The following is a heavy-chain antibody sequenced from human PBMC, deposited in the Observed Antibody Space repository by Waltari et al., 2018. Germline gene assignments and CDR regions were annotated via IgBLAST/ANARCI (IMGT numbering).Heavy chain of an antibody. CDR3: ARSFRSRKSQGPQDTGIFDY. Sequence: QVQLVQSGAEVKKPGSSVKVSCKASGGTFSSYAISWVRQAPGQGLEWMGGIIPIFGTANYAQKFQGRVTITTDESTSTAYMELSSLRSEDTAVYYCARSFRSRKSQGPQDTGIFDYWGQGTLVTVSS. J-gene: IGHJ4*02. CDR2: IIPIFGTA. CDR1: GGTFSSYA. V-gene: IGHV1-69*05.